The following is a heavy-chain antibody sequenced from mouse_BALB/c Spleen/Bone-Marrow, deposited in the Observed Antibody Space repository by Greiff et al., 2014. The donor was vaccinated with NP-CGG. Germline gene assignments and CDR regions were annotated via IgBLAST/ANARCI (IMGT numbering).Heavy chain of an antibody. CDR2: IHPGDGDT. D-gene: IGHD4-1*01. Sequence: VNLVESGAELVRPGSSVKISCKASGYAFSSYWMNWVKQRPGQGLEWIGQIHPGDGDTNYNGNFKDKATLTTDKSSTTAYMQLSSLTSEDSAVHFCARGGRLTGYYFDYWGQGTTLTVSS. J-gene: IGHJ2*01. V-gene: IGHV1-80*01. CDR1: GYAFSSYW. CDR3: ARGGRLTGYYFDY.